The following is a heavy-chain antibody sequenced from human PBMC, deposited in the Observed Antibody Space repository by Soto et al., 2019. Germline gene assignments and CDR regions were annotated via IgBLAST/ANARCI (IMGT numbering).Heavy chain of an antibody. CDR3: ATDLYAVARDSSGYYKDV. J-gene: IGHJ6*02. V-gene: IGHV1-24*01. CDR1: GYTLTEVS. Sequence: GASVKVSCKVSGYTLTEVSMHWVRQAPGKGLEWMGGFDPEDGETIYAQKFQGRVTMTEDTSTDTAYMELSSLRSEDTAVYYCATDLYAVARDSSGYYKDVWGQGTTVTVSS. CDR2: FDPEDGET. D-gene: IGHD3-22*01.